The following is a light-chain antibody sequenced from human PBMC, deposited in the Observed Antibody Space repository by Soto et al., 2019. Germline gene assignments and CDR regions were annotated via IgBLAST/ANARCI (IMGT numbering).Light chain of an antibody. V-gene: IGKV3-15*01. Sequence: IVMTQSPATLSVSPGERATLSCRASQSISTKLAWYQQKPGQAPRLLIYGASTRATGIPVRFSGSGSGTEFTLTITSLQSEDSAVYYCQQYNSWLWTFGQGTKVDIK. J-gene: IGKJ1*01. CDR2: GAS. CDR1: QSISTK. CDR3: QQYNSWLWT.